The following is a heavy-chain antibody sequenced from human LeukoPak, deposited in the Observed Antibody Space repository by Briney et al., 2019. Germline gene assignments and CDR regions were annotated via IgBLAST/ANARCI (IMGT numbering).Heavy chain of an antibody. Sequence: PGGSLRLSCAASGFTFSNYDMHWVRQTIGKGLEWVSIIGFAGNTYYPGSVRGRFTISRENAKHSLYLQMNSLRVEDTALYFCARGADAAYDYWGQGTLGTESS. CDR1: GFTFSNYD. CDR2: IGFAGNT. J-gene: IGHJ4*02. V-gene: IGHV3-13*04. CDR3: ARGADAAYDY. D-gene: IGHD1-26*01.